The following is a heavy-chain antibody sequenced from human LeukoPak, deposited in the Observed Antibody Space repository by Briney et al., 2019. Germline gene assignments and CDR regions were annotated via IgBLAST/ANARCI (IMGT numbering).Heavy chain of an antibody. Sequence: GGSLRLSCAASGFIISGDSMNWVRQAPGKGLEWVAVISYDGSNKYYADSVKGRFTISRDNSKNTLYLQMNSLRAEDTAVYYCAKRIWDFWSGYYFDYWGQGTLVTVPS. D-gene: IGHD3-3*01. CDR2: ISYDGSNK. CDR1: GFIISGDS. V-gene: IGHV3-30*18. J-gene: IGHJ4*02. CDR3: AKRIWDFWSGYYFDY.